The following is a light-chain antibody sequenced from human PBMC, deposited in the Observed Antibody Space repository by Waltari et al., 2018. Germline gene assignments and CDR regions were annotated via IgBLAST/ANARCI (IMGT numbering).Light chain of an antibody. CDR3: AAWDDSLPGLFV. V-gene: IGLV1-44*01. CDR1: SANIGSNT. Sequence: QSVVTQPPSASGTPGQRVTISCSGSSANIGSNTVNWYQQLPGTTPKLLIYNNNTRPSGVPDRFSGSKSGTSASRAISGLQSEDEADYYCAAWDDSLPGLFVFGSGTKVTVL. CDR2: NNN. J-gene: IGLJ1*01.